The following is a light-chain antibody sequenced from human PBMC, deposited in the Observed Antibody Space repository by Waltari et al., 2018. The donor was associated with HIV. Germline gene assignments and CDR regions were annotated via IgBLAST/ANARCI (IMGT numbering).Light chain of an antibody. CDR2: RNN. CDR3: AAWTDSLTAVV. J-gene: IGLJ2*01. V-gene: IGLV1-47*01. CDR1: SSHIGSYY. Sequence: QSVLTQPPSASGTPGQRVTISCSGSSSHIGSYYVYWYQQLPGTAPKLLIYRNNQRPSGVPDRFSGSKSGTSASLAINGLRSEDEADYYCAAWTDSLTAVVFGGGTKLSVL.